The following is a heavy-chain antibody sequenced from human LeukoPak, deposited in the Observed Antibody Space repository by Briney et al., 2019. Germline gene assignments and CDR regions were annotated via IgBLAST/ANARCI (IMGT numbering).Heavy chain of an antibody. CDR1: GSTFSIYE. J-gene: IGHJ4*02. Sequence: GGSLRLSCVVSGSTFSIYEMNWVRQAPGKGLEWVSYISSSARTIYYADSAKGRFTISRDNAKNSLYLQMNSLRTEDTAVYYCASSTAIGYWGQGTLVTVSS. CDR2: ISSSARTI. CDR3: ASSTAIGY. V-gene: IGHV3-48*03.